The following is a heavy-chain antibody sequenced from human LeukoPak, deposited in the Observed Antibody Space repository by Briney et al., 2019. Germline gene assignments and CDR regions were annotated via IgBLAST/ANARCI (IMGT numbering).Heavy chain of an antibody. V-gene: IGHV5-51*01. CDR1: GYSFTNYW. CDR3: ARAGPAVIERYFDY. Sequence: GESLKISFKGPGYSFTNYWIGWVRQMPGKGLEWMGIIFPGDSDTRYSPSFQGQVTISADKSVSTAYLQWSSLKASDTAMYYCARAGPAVIERYFDYWGQGTLVTVSS. CDR2: IFPGDSDT. D-gene: IGHD2-21*01. J-gene: IGHJ4*02.